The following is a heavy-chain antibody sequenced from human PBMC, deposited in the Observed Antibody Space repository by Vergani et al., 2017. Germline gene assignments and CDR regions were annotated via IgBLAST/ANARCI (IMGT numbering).Heavy chain of an antibody. V-gene: IGHV3-49*03. CDR1: GFTFGYYA. J-gene: IGHJ3*02. Sequence: EVQLVESGGDLVQPGRSLRLSCTASGFTFGYYAMDWFRQAPGQGLEWVGGIRSKAYGQATIDAASVKVRFTISRDDSKSIAYLQMNNLQTEDTAMYYCVRDQVTMLRGSDALDIWGQGTMVTVSS. CDR3: VRDQVTMLRGSDALDI. D-gene: IGHD3-10*01. CDR2: IRSKAYGQAT.